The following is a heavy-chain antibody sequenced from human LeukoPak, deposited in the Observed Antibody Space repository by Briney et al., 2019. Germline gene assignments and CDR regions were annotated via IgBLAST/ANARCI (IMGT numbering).Heavy chain of an antibody. CDR1: GGSFSGYY. D-gene: IGHD1-26*01. CDR3: AREYPKGGSYRFDP. Sequence: SEALSLTCAVYGGSFSGYYWSWIRQPPGKGLEWIGEINHSGSTNYNPSLKSRVTISVDTPKNQFSLKLSSVTAADTAVYYCAREYPKGGSYRFDPWGQGTLVTVSS. CDR2: INHSGST. V-gene: IGHV4-34*01. J-gene: IGHJ5*02.